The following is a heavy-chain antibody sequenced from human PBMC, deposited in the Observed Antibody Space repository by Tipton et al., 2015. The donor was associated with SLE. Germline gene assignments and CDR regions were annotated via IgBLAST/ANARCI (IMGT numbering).Heavy chain of an antibody. CDR3: ARSSYSSSWYVDWFDP. CDR2: IYHSGST. Sequence: TLSLTCAVSGYSLSSGYYWGWIRPPPGKGLEWIGSIYHSGSTYYNPSLKSRVTISVDTSKNQFSLKLSSVTAADTAVYYCARSSYSSSWYVDWFDPWGQGTLVTVSS. J-gene: IGHJ5*02. D-gene: IGHD6-13*01. V-gene: IGHV4-38-2*01. CDR1: GYSLSSGYY.